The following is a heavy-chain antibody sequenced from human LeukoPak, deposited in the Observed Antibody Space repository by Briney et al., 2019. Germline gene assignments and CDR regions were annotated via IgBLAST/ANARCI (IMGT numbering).Heavy chain of an antibody. J-gene: IGHJ5*02. CDR2: IYYSGST. CDR1: GGSIGSGSYY. Sequence: SETLSLTCTVSGGSIGSGSYYWGWIRQPPGKGLEWIGSIYYSGSTYYNPSLKSRVTISVDTSKNQFSLKLSSVTAADTAVYYCARRPGTLEDNWFDPWGQGTLVTVSS. CDR3: ARRPGTLEDNWFDP. V-gene: IGHV4-39*01. D-gene: IGHD6-13*01.